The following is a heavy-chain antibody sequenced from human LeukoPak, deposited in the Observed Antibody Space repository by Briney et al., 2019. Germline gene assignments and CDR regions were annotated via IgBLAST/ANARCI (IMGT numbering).Heavy chain of an antibody. CDR2: IRYDGSNK. CDR1: GFTFSSYG. CDR3: ANLQLWKNYYYYYMDV. J-gene: IGHJ6*03. V-gene: IGHV3-30*02. D-gene: IGHD5-18*01. Sequence: GGSLRLSCAASGFTFSSYGMHWVRQAPGKGLEWVAFIRYDGSNKYYADSVKGRFTISRDNSKNTLYLQMNSLRAEDTAVYYCANLQLWKNYYYYYMDVWGKGTTVTISS.